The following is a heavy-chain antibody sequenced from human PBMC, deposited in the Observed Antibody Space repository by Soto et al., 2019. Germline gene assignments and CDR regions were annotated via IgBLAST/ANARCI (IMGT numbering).Heavy chain of an antibody. J-gene: IGHJ6*02. CDR1: GYSFTSYW. D-gene: IGHD5-12*01. CDR2: IDPSDSYT. Sequence: PGASLKISCKGSGYSFTSYWISWVRQMPGKGQEWMGRIDPSDSYTNYSPSFQGHVTISADKSISTAYLQWSSLKASDTAMYYCARGRSGHDWSPYYYYGMDVWGQGTTVTVSS. CDR3: ARGRSGHDWSPYYYYGMDV. V-gene: IGHV5-10-1*01.